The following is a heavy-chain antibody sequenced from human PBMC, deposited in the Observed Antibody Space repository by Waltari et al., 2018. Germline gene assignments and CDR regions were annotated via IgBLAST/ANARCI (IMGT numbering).Heavy chain of an antibody. CDR1: GGSFSGYY. Sequence: QVQLQQWGAGLLKPSETLSLTCAVYGGSFSGYYWSWIRQPPGKGLEWIGEINHSGSTNSNPSLKSRVTISVDTSKNQFSLKLSSVTAADTAVYYCARGHVGSWFDPWGQGTLVTVSS. V-gene: IGHV4-34*01. D-gene: IGHD3-10*01. CDR2: INHSGST. CDR3: ARGHVGSWFDP. J-gene: IGHJ5*02.